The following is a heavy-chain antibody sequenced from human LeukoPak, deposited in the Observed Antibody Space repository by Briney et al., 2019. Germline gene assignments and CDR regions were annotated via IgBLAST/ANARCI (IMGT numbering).Heavy chain of an antibody. CDR2: ISSSSSTI. J-gene: IGHJ2*01. CDR3: ARMLVGWYFDL. CDR1: GFTFSSYS. V-gene: IGHV3-48*01. Sequence: GGSLGLSCAASGFTFSSYSMNWVRQAPGKGLEWVSYISSSSSTIYYADSVKGRFTISRDNAKNSLYLQMNSLRAEDTAVYYCARMLVGWYFDLWGRGTLVTVSS. D-gene: IGHD1-26*01.